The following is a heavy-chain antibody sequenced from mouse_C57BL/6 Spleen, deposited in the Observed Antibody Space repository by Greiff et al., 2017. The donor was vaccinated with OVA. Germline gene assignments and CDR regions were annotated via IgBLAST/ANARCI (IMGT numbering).Heavy chain of an antibody. CDR3: TRWDSDYFDY. CDR1: GYTFTDYE. D-gene: IGHD4-1*01. J-gene: IGHJ2*01. CDR2: IDPETGGT. V-gene: IGHV1-15*01. Sequence: QVHVKQSGAELVRPGASVTLSCKASGYTFTDYEMHWVKQTPVHGLEWIGAIDPETGGTAYNQKFKGKAILTADKSSSTAYMELRSLTSEDSAVYYCTRWDSDYFDYWGQGTTLTVSS.